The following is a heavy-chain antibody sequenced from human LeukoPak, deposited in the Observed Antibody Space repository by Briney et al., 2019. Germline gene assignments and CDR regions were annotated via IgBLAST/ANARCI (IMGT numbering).Heavy chain of an antibody. V-gene: IGHV4-39*01. CDR1: GGSISSSSYY. CDR3: ATPFNYYDSREDYFDY. J-gene: IGHJ4*02. D-gene: IGHD3-22*01. Sequence: SSETLSLTCTVSGGSISSSSYYWGWIRQPPGKGLEWIVSIYYSGSTYYNPSLKSRVTISVDTSKNQFSLKLSSVTAADTAVYYCATPFNYYDSREDYFDYWGQGTLVTVSS. CDR2: IYYSGST.